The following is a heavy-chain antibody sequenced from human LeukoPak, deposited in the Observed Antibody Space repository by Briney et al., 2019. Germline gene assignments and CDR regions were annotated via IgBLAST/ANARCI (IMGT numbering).Heavy chain of an antibody. CDR1: GGSISSYY. D-gene: IGHD2-15*01. J-gene: IGHJ4*02. CDR2: IYYSGNT. CDR3: ARHYCSGDNCYYFDY. V-gene: IGHV4-59*01. Sequence: SETLSLTCTVSGGSISSYYWSWIRQPPGEGLEWIGYIYYSGNTNYNPSLESRVTISVDTSKNQFSLKLSAVTAADTAVYYCARHYCSGDNCYYFDYWGQGALVTVSS.